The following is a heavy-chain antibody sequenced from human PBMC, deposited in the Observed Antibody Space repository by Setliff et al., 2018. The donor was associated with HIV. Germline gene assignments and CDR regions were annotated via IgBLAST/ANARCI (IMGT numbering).Heavy chain of an antibody. CDR1: GGSMNNYY. CDR2: VYYSGST. CDR3: AKHDFGEGSCFDP. J-gene: IGHJ5*02. D-gene: IGHD3-16*01. Sequence: SETLSLTCTVFGGSMNNYYWNWIRQSPGKGLEWIGYVYYSGSTKYSPSLKSRVSISLDPSTKQVSLRLRSVTAADTAVYYCAKHDFGEGSCFDPWGQGSLVTVSS. V-gene: IGHV4-59*01.